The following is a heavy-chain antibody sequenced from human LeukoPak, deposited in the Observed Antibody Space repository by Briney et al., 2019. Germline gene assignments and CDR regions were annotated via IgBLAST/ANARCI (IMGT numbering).Heavy chain of an antibody. CDR1: GGSISSGGYS. Sequence: PSETLSLTCAVSGGSISSGGYSWSWIRQPPGKGLEWIGYIYYSGSTYYNPSLKSRVTISVDTSKNQFSLKLSSVTAADTAVYYCARDHGDPTLHWYFDLWGRGTLVTVSS. V-gene: IGHV4-30-4*07. D-gene: IGHD4-17*01. CDR3: ARDHGDPTLHWYFDL. CDR2: IYYSGST. J-gene: IGHJ2*01.